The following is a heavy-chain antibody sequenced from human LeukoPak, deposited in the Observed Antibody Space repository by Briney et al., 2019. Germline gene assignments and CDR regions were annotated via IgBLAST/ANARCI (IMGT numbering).Heavy chain of an antibody. CDR3: ARSLTGGSGNYYYFDY. CDR1: GFTFSSYA. J-gene: IGHJ4*02. V-gene: IGHV3-23*01. Sequence: GGSLRLSYAASGFTFSSYAVSWVRQTPGKGLEWVSTITGSGGSTYYAASVQGRFTISRDNSNNTLCLQMNSLRAEDTAVYYCARSLTGGSGNYYYFDYWGQGTLVTVSS. CDR2: ITGSGGST. D-gene: IGHD3-10*01.